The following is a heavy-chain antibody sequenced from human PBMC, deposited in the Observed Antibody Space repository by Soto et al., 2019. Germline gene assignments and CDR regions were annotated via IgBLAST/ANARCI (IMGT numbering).Heavy chain of an antibody. J-gene: IGHJ4*02. Sequence: PGGSLRLSCAASGLICSNYKMRWVRQAPGKGLVWVSRINTDGSITDYADSVKGRFTVSRDNPKNTLYLQMNSLRAEDTAVYYCARDTDGLHYWGQGTLVTVSS. CDR1: GLICSNYK. CDR2: INTDGSIT. V-gene: IGHV3-74*01. CDR3: ARDTDGLHY.